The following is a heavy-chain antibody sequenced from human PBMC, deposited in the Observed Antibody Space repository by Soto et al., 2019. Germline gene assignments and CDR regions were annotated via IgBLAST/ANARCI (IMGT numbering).Heavy chain of an antibody. Sequence: VQLLESGGGLVPPGGSLRLSCAASGYTFSNYAMSWVRQAPGKGLEWVSTIRGNGDGTYYADSVKGRFTISRDNSKNTLSLQMNSLRVEDTALYYCAAAGAGTFAIWGQGTMVTVSS. J-gene: IGHJ3*02. CDR3: AAAGAGTFAI. CDR1: GYTFSNYA. D-gene: IGHD3-10*01. V-gene: IGHV3-23*01. CDR2: IRGNGDGT.